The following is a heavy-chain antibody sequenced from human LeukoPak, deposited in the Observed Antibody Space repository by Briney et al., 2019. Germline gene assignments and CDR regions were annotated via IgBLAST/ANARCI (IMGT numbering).Heavy chain of an antibody. CDR2: VSWNSNSM. CDR1: GFRFDDKA. J-gene: IGHJ4*02. Sequence: GGSLRLSCAASGFRFDDKAMHWVRQAPGKGLEWVSGVSWNSNSMVYVDSVRGRFTISRDNAKNSLYLQMNSLRVEDTALYYCVKDTHSDIMGFDHWGQGTLVTVSS. V-gene: IGHV3-9*01. D-gene: IGHD1-26*01. CDR3: VKDTHSDIMGFDH.